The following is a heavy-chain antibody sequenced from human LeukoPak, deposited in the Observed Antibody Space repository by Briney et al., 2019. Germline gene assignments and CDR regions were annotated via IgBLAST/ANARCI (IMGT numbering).Heavy chain of an antibody. J-gene: IGHJ4*02. CDR3: ARDVPNDFWCNYYFYYFDY. D-gene: IGHD3-3*01. CDR1: GYTFIGYY. CDR2: INPNSGGT. V-gene: IGHV1-2*02. Sequence: GASVKVSCKASGYTFIGYYMHWVRQAPGQGLEWMGWINPNSGGTNYGQKFQGRVTMTRDTSISTAYMELSRLRSDDTAVYYCARDVPNDFWCNYYFYYFDYWGQGTLVTVSS.